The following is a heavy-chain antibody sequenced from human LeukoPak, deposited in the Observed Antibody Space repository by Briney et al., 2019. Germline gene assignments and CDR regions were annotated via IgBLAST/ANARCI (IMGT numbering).Heavy chain of an antibody. Sequence: AGGSLRLSCAASGFTFSSYALNWVRQAPGKGLEWVSYISSSSSTIYYTDSVKGRFTISRDNAKNSLYLQMNSLRDEDTAVYYCARSDKYDYVWGSYPRPPAFDYWGQGTLVTVSS. CDR1: GFTFSSYA. CDR3: ARSDKYDYVWGSYPRPPAFDY. CDR2: ISSSSSTI. V-gene: IGHV3-48*02. J-gene: IGHJ4*02. D-gene: IGHD3-16*02.